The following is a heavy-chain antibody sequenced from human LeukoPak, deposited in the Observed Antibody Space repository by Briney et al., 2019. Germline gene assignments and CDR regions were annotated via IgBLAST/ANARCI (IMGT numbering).Heavy chain of an antibody. Sequence: PSETLSLTCTVSAGPITSNYWSWIRQPPGKGLEWIGYYFYTGSTNYNPSLRGRVTMSVDTSKNQFSLKLSSVTAADTAVYYCERDRERAFDIWGQGTMVTVSS. J-gene: IGHJ3*02. V-gene: IGHV4-59*01. CDR1: AGPITSNY. CDR2: YFYTGST. D-gene: IGHD3-10*01. CDR3: ERDRERAFDI.